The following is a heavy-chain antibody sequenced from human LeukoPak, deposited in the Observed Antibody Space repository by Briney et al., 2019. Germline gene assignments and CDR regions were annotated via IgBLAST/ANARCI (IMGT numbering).Heavy chain of an antibody. CDR2: IYYSGST. D-gene: IGHD3-10*01. Sequence: PSETLSLTCTVSGGSISSYYWSWIRQPPGKGLEWIGYIYYSGSTNCNPSLKSRVTISVDTSKNQFSLKLSSVTAADTAVYYCARAPYYYGSRSYYSLMDVWGKGTTVTISS. V-gene: IGHV4-59*01. CDR1: GGSISSYY. J-gene: IGHJ6*03. CDR3: ARAPYYYGSRSYYSLMDV.